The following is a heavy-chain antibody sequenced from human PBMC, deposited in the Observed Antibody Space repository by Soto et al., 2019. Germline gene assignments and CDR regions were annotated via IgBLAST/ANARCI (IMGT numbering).Heavy chain of an antibody. CDR2: TYYRSKWYN. V-gene: IGHV6-1*01. Sequence: PSQTLSLTCAISGDSVSSNSAAWNWIRQSPSRGLEWLGRTYYRSKWYNDYAVSVKSRITINPDTSKNQFSLQLNSVTAADTAVYYCARLGLTGYYFLWYGMDVWGQGTTVTVSS. CDR3: ARLGLTGYYFLWYGMDV. J-gene: IGHJ6*02. CDR1: GDSVSSNSAA. D-gene: IGHD3-9*01.